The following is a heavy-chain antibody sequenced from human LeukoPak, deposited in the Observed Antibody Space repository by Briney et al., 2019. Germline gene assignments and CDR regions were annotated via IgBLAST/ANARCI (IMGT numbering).Heavy chain of an antibody. CDR2: ISYDGSNK. J-gene: IGHJ3*02. CDR1: GFTFSSYG. V-gene: IGHV3-30*18. CDR3: AKASGVPWADYAFDI. D-gene: IGHD3-10*01. Sequence: GALRLSCAASGFTFSSYGMHWVRQAPGKGLEWVAVISYDGSNKYYADSVKGRITISRDNSKNTLYLQMNSLRAEDTAVYYCAKASGVPWADYAFDIWGQGTMVTVSS.